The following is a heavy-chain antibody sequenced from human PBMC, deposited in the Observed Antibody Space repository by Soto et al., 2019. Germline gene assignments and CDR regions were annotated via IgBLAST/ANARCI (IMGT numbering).Heavy chain of an antibody. D-gene: IGHD2-21*02. Sequence: QITLKESGPTLVKPTQTLTLTCTFSGFSLSTTEEGVGWIRQPPGKAPEWLALIYWDDDKRYSPSLKTRLTITKDTSKTQVVLTVTNVDPVDTATYYCAHGSCFGADCYPNPYFDFWGQGILVTVSS. J-gene: IGHJ4*02. CDR2: IYWDDDK. CDR1: GFSLSTTEEG. V-gene: IGHV2-5*02. CDR3: AHGSCFGADCYPNPYFDF.